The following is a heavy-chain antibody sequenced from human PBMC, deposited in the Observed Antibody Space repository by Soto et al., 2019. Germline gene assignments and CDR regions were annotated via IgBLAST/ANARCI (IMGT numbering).Heavy chain of an antibody. CDR1: GYSFAGYW. J-gene: IGHJ3*01. D-gene: IGHD3-10*01. Sequence: GESLKISCQGSGYSFAGYWIGWVRQMPGKGLDWMGVIYPGDSDTRYSPSFHGQVTISADKSISTAYLQWSSLKASGTAMYFCARLPGVRGVFDGFNVWGQGTMVTVSS. CDR2: IYPGDSDT. CDR3: ARLPGVRGVFDGFNV. V-gene: IGHV5-51*01.